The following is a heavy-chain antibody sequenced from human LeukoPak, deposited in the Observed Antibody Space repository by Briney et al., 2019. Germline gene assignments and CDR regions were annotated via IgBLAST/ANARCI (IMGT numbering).Heavy chain of an antibody. Sequence: PSETLSLTCAVYGGSFSGYYWSWIRQPPGKGLEWIGEINHSGSTNYNPSLKSRVTISVATSKNQFSLKLSSVTAADTAVYYCARSYGDYEYFQHWGQGTLVTVSS. D-gene: IGHD4-17*01. J-gene: IGHJ1*01. CDR3: ARSYGDYEYFQH. V-gene: IGHV4-34*01. CDR1: GGSFSGYY. CDR2: INHSGST.